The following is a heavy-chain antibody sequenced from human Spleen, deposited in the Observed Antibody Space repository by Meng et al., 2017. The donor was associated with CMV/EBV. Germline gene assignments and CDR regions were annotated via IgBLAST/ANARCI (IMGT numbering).Heavy chain of an antibody. V-gene: IGHV4-39*02. J-gene: IGHJ6*02. D-gene: IGHD6-13*01. Sequence: SETLSLTCTVSGGSISSINYYWGWIRQPPGKGLEWIGYIYYSGGTYYNPSLKSRVTISVDTSKNQFSLKLSSVTAADTAVYYCARDCVHQRKQLPPPYYYGMDVWGQGTTVTVSS. CDR1: GGSISSINYY. CDR2: IYYSGGT. CDR3: ARDCVHQRKQLPPPYYYGMDV.